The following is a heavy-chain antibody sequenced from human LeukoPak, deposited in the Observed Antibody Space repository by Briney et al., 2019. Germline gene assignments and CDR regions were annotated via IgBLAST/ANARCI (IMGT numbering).Heavy chain of an antibody. D-gene: IGHD6-13*01. Sequence: SVKVSCQASGGTFSSNIIAWVRQAQGEGLEWMGGIIPAFGAARRSQTFQGRVTISADESTKTAYMELRSLTSDDTAVYYCARAAAGGPLNALHSWGPGTVVTVSS. CDR3: ARAAAGGPLNALHS. CDR1: GGTFSSNI. CDR2: IIPAFGAA. V-gene: IGHV1-69*01. J-gene: IGHJ3*01.